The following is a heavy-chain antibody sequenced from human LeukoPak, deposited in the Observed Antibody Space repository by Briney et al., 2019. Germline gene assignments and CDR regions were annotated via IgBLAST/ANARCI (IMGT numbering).Heavy chain of an antibody. CDR2: IIPIFGTA. J-gene: IGHJ6*03. CDR3: ARGRAGDYYYYMDV. CDR1: GGTFSSYA. D-gene: IGHD3-10*01. V-gene: IGHV1-69*05. Sequence: GASVKVSCKAPGGTFSSYAISWVRQAPGQGLEWMGGIIPIFGTANYAQKFQGRVTITTDESTSTAYMELSSLRSEDTAVYYCARGRAGDYYYYMDVWGKGTTVTVSS.